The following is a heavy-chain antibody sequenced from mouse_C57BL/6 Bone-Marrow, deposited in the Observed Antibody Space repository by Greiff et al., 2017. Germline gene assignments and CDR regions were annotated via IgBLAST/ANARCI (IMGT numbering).Heavy chain of an antibody. CDR3: ARQGTGTDY. D-gene: IGHD4-1*01. CDR1: GFTFSSYG. CDR2: ISSGGSYT. V-gene: IGHV5-6*01. Sequence: EVMLVESGGDLVKPGGSLKLSCAASGFTFSSYGMSWVRQTPDKRLEWVATISSGGSYTYYPDSVKGRFTISRDNAKNTLYLQMSSLKSEDTAKYYCARQGTGTDYWGQGTALTVSS. J-gene: IGHJ2*01.